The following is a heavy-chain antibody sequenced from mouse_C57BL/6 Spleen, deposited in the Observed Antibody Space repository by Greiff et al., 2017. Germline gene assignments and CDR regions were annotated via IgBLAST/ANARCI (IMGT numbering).Heavy chain of an antibody. J-gene: IGHJ4*01. CDR2: IDPSDSYT. Sequence: QVQLQQPGAELVKPGASVKLSCKASGYTFTSYWMQWVKQRPGQGLEWIGEIDPSDSYTNYNQKFKGKATLTVDTSSSTAYMQLSSLPSEDSAVYYCARGRYSQDYYAMDYWGQGTSVTVSS. V-gene: IGHV1-50*01. D-gene: IGHD2-14*01. CDR3: ARGRYSQDYYAMDY. CDR1: GYTFTSYW.